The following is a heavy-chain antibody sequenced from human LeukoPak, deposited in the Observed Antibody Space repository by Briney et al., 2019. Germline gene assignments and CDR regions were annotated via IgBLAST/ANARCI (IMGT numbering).Heavy chain of an antibody. D-gene: IGHD2-21*02. CDR3: ARQGAYCGGDCYSDY. CDR1: GFTVSSNS. J-gene: IGHJ4*02. Sequence: VGSLRLSCAASGFTVSSNSMSWVRQAPGKGLEWVSVIYSGGSTYYADSVKGRFTISRDNSKNTLYLQMNSLRAEDTAIYYCARQGAYCGGDCYSDYWGQETRDTVSS. V-gene: IGHV3-53*01. CDR2: IYSGGST.